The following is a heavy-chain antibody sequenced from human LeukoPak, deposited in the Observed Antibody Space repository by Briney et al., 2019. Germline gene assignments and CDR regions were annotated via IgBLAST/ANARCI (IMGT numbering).Heavy chain of an antibody. D-gene: IGHD1-26*01. CDR2: IYSGGST. J-gene: IGHJ6*03. V-gene: IGHV3-53*01. CDR1: GFTVSSNY. CDR3: ARDSGYYGGYYYYYMDV. Sequence: GGSLRLSCAASGFTVSSNYMSWVRQAPGKGLEWGSVIYSGGSTYYADSVKGRFTISRDNSKHTLYLQMNSLRAEDTAVYYCARDSGYYGGYYYYYMDVWGKGTTVTVSS.